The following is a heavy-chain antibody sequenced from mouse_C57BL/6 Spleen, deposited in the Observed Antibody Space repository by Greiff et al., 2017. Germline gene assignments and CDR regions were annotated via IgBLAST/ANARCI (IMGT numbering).Heavy chain of an antibody. CDR1: GYTFTSYW. CDR2: IDPSDSYT. CDR3: ARKGGYDTDC. V-gene: IGHV1-69*01. D-gene: IGHD2-2*01. Sequence: QVQLQQPGAELVMPGASVKLSCKASGYTFTSYWMHWVKQRPGQGLEWIGEIDPSDSYTNYNQKFKGKSTLTVDKSSSTAYMQLSSLTSEDSAVYYCARKGGYDTDCWGQGTTLTVSS. J-gene: IGHJ2*01.